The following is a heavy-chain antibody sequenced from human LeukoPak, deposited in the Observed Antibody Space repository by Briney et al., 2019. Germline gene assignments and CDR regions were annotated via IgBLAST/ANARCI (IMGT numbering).Heavy chain of an antibody. V-gene: IGHV3-48*03. CDR3: ARGPHYEYYYYYGMDV. CDR1: GFTFSSYE. J-gene: IGHJ6*02. CDR2: ISSSSSTI. Sequence: GGSLRLSCAASGFTFSSYEMNWVRQATGKGLERVSYISSSSSTIYYADSVKGRFTISRDNAKNSLYLQMNSLRAEDTAVYYCARGPHYEYYYYYGMDVWGQGTTVTVSS. D-gene: IGHD4-17*01.